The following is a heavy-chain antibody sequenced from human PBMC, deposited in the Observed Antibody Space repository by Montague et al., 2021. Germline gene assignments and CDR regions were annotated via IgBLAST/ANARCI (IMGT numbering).Heavy chain of an antibody. CDR2: VYHNGDT. D-gene: IGHD3-10*01. Sequence: TLSLTCAVSGGSISSSGYSWNWIRQPPGKGLEWIGYVYHNGDTYYKSSLKSRVTMSVDTSKNQFSLKLISVTAADTAVYYCVRGQDGGGTGGAFDFWGQGTTVAISS. V-gene: IGHV4-30-2*01. CDR1: GGSISSSGYS. J-gene: IGHJ3*01. CDR3: VRGQDGGGTGGAFDF.